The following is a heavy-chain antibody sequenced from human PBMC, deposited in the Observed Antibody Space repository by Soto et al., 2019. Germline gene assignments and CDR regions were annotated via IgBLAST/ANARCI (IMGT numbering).Heavy chain of an antibody. J-gene: IGHJ4*02. D-gene: IGHD1-20*01. CDR3: TRETVAGITGLDY. CDR2: ISVSDAFI. V-gene: IGHV3-23*01. Sequence: GGSLRLSCAASGFNVGAFAVNWVRQAPGKGLEWVSGISVSDAFIYYADSVRGRFSISRDASENILYLQMNSLRVDDTALYYCTRETVAGITGLDYWGPGTLVTVS. CDR1: GFNVGAFA.